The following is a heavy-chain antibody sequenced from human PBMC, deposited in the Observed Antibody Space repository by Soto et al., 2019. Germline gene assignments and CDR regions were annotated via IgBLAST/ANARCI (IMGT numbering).Heavy chain of an antibody. Sequence: PGGSLRLSCAASGFTFSSYGMHWVRQAPGKGLEWVAVISYDGSNKYYADSVKGRFTISRDNSKNTLYLQMNSLRAEDTAVYYCAKDRSGIVVVPAVYYWGQGTLVTVSS. CDR2: ISYDGSNK. CDR1: GFTFSSYG. J-gene: IGHJ4*02. V-gene: IGHV3-30*18. CDR3: AKDRSGIVVVPAVYY. D-gene: IGHD2-2*01.